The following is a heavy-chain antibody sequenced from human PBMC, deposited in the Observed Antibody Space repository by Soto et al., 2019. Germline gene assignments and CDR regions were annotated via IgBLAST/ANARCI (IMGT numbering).Heavy chain of an antibody. Sequence: GGSLRLSCTASGFTFRTYAMTWFRQAPGKGLEWVSAISGSAGTFYATSVKGRFTISRDNSRSTVYLQMHSLRAEDSAIYYCAKEKDYDFNWGSDRFTSHYWGRGTLVNVS. CDR3: AKEKDYDFNWGSDRFTSHY. J-gene: IGHJ4*02. CDR2: ISGSAGT. V-gene: IGHV3-23*01. CDR1: GFTFRTYA. D-gene: IGHD3-16*02.